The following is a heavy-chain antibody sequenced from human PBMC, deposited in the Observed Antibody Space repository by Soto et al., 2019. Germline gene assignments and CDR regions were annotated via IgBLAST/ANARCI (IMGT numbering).Heavy chain of an antibody. D-gene: IGHD1-26*01. V-gene: IGHV3-66*01. J-gene: IGHJ4*02. Sequence: EVQLVESGGGLVQPGGSLRLSCAASGFTFISNYMMWVRQAPGKGLEWVSLIYSAGTTYYADSVKGRFRSSRDNSKNTLYLQMNSLRAEDTAVYYCATSGSKPRFDFWGQGTLVTVSS. CDR3: ATSGSKPRFDF. CDR1: GFTFISNY. CDR2: IYSAGTT.